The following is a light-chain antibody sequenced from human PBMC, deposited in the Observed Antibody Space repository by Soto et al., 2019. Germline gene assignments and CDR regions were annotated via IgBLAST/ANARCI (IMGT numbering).Light chain of an antibody. CDR1: SGSVSTSYY. V-gene: IGLV8-61*01. Sequence: QAVVTQEPSFSVSPGGTVTLTCGLSSGSVSTSYYPSWYQQTPGQAPRTLIYSTNTRSSGVPDRFSGSILGNKAALTITGAQADAESDYYSVLYMGSGISVFGGGTQLTVL. CDR3: VLYMGSGISV. J-gene: IGLJ3*02. CDR2: STN.